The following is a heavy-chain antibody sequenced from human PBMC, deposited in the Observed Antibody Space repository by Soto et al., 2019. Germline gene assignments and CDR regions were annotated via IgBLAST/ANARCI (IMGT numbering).Heavy chain of an antibody. CDR3: AKDWGSSSGW. V-gene: IGHV3-30*18. Sequence: GGSLRLSCAASGFTFSSYGMHWVRQAPGKGLEWVAVISYDGSNKYYADSVKGRFTISRDNSKNTLYLQMNSLRAEDTAVYYCAKDWGSSSGWWGQGTLVTVSS. CDR1: GFTFSSYG. J-gene: IGHJ4*02. D-gene: IGHD6-19*01. CDR2: ISYDGSNK.